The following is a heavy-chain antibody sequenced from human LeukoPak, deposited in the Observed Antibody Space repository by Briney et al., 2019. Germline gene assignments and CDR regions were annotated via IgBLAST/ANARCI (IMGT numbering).Heavy chain of an antibody. CDR3: ARDALVYDFWSGYYY. J-gene: IGHJ4*02. Sequence: GASVKVSCKASGYTFTGYYMHWVRQAPGQGLEWMGWISAYNGNTNYARKLQGRVTMTTDTSTSTAYMELRSLRSDDTAVYYCARDALVYDFWSGYYYWGQGTLVTVSS. CDR2: ISAYNGNT. D-gene: IGHD3-3*01. V-gene: IGHV1-18*04. CDR1: GYTFTGYY.